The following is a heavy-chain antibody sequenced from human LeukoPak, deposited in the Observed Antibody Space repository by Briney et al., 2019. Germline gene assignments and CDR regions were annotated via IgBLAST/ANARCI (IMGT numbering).Heavy chain of an antibody. CDR1: GDSISSGGYY. J-gene: IGHJ4*01. CDR3: TRAVGYYDILTGYYSRANYFDY. V-gene: IGHV4-31*03. Sequence: SETLSLTCTVSGDSISSGGYYWSWIRQHPGKGLEWIGYIYYSGSTYFNPSLKSRVTISVDTSKSQFSLKLSSVTAADTAVYYCTRAVGYYDILTGYYSRANYFDYWGHGTLVTVSS. D-gene: IGHD3-9*01. CDR2: IYYSGST.